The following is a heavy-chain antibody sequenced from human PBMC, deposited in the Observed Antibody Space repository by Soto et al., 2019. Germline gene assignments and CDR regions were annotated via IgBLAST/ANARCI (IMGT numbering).Heavy chain of an antibody. CDR3: ARRKLRGALDD. CDR1: GGSISSYY. CDR2: IYYSGST. V-gene: IGHV4-59*01. D-gene: IGHD4-17*01. Sequence: SETLSLTCTVSGGSISSYYWSWIRQPPGKGLEWIGYIYYSGSTNYNPSLKSRVTISVDTSKNQFSLKLSSVTAADTAVDYCARRKLRGALDDWGQGTLVTFSS. J-gene: IGHJ4*02.